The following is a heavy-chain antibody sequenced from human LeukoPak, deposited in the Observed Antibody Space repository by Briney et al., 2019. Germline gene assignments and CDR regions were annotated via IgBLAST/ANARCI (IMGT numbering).Heavy chain of an antibody. V-gene: IGHV1-2*02. CDR1: GYTFTGYY. Sequence: ASVKVSCKASGYTFTGYYMHWVRQALGQGLEWMGWISPNSGGTNYAQKFQGRVTMTRDTSISTAYMELSRLRSDDTAVYYCATPNYYDSSGYFLGDYWGQGTLVTVSS. CDR3: ATPNYYDSSGYFLGDY. J-gene: IGHJ4*02. CDR2: ISPNSGGT. D-gene: IGHD3-22*01.